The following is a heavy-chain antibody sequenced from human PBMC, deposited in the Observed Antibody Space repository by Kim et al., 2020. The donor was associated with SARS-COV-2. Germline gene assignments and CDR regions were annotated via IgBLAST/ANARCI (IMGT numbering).Heavy chain of an antibody. CDR2: ISASGDRT. D-gene: IGHD1-7*01. CDR1: GFSFSTCA. CDR3: AKADRTGTQVF. Sequence: GGSLRLSCAASGFSFSTCAMSWVRQAPGRGLEWVSTISASGDRTYYADSVRGRFTISRDNTKNTLFLQVNSLRAEDTALYYCAKADRTGTQVFWGQGTL. V-gene: IGHV3-23*01. J-gene: IGHJ4*01.